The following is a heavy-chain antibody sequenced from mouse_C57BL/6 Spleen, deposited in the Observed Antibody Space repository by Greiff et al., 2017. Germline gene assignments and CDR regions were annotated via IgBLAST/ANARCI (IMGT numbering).Heavy chain of an antibody. CDR1: GYTFTDYY. V-gene: IGHV1-26*01. CDR3: ARGYYGRGDY. J-gene: IGHJ2*01. Sequence: EVQLQQSGPELVKPGASVKISCKASGYTFTDYYMNWVKQSHGKSLEWIGDINPNNGGTSYNQKFKGKATLTVDKSSSTAYMELRSLTSEDSAVYYCARGYYGRGDYWGQGTTLTVSS. D-gene: IGHD1-1*01. CDR2: INPNNGGT.